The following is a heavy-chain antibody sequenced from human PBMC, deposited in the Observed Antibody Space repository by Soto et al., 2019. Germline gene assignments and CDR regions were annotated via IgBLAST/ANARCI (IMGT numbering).Heavy chain of an antibody. CDR1: GFTFNIIA. CDR3: VKDRMPHNCVWDPFDI. Sequence: EVQLLESGGGLVQPGGSLRLSCAASGFTFNIIAMSWVRQAPGKGLEWVSGIGGGDRDRYYADSVKGRFTISRDNSKNTVFLQMNSLRVEDTAIYYCVKDRMPHNCVWDPFDIWGQGTMVTVSS. CDR2: IGGGDRDR. J-gene: IGHJ3*02. V-gene: IGHV3-23*01. D-gene: IGHD1-20*01.